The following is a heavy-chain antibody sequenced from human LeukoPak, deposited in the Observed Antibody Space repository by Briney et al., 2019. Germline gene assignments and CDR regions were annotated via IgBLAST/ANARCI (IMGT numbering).Heavy chain of an antibody. CDR1: GFTFSNFW. J-gene: IGHJ5*02. V-gene: IGHV3-74*01. CDR2: IKGDGSSI. D-gene: IGHD2-2*01. Sequence: SGGSLRLSCAASGFTFSNFWMYWVRQAPGEGLVWVSRIKGDGSSIIYADSVKGRFTISRDNAKNTLFLQMNSLRAEDTAVYYCARRYCGSPSCVNWFDPWGQGALVTVSS. CDR3: ARRYCGSPSCVNWFDP.